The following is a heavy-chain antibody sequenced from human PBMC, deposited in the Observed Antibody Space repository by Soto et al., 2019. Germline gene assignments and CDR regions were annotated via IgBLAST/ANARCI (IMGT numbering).Heavy chain of an antibody. CDR1: GFTFNNYA. J-gene: IGHJ4*02. CDR2: ISDNGGST. Sequence: EVQLLESGGGLVQPGGSLRLSCAASGFTFNNYAMTWDRQAPGKGLEWVSTISDNGGSTYYADSVKGRFTISRDNSKKTLYLQMNSLRAEDTAVYYCAKGLVPAAKTSLNDYWGQGTLVTVSS. D-gene: IGHD2-2*01. CDR3: AKGLVPAAKTSLNDY. V-gene: IGHV3-23*01.